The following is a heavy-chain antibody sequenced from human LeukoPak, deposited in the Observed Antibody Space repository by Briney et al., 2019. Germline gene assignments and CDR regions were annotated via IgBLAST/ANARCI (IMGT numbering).Heavy chain of an antibody. V-gene: IGHV4-4*02. CDR2: ISHTGST. J-gene: IGHJ5*02. CDR1: GGSISTNIW. D-gene: IGHD2-2*01. Sequence: SETLSLTCAVSGGSISTNIWWSWVRPPPGQGLEWIGEISHTGSTNYNPSLKSRVTMSVDTSKNQFSLKLTSVTAADTAAYYCARGSYCTTTRCLPWEWFDPWGQGTLVTVSS. CDR3: ARGSYCTTTRCLPWEWFDP.